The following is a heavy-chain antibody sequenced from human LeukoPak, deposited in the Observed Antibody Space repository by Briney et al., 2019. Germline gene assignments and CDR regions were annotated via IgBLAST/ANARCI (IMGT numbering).Heavy chain of an antibody. D-gene: IGHD5-24*01. CDR3: ARAEMATTNFDY. CDR1: GGSVSSSSYY. Sequence: KPSETLSLTCTVSGGSVSSSSYYWGWIRQPPGKGLEWIGSIYYSGSTYYNPSLKSRVTISVDTSKNQFSLKLSSVTAADTAVYYCARAEMATTNFDYWGQGTLVTVSS. V-gene: IGHV4-39*07. CDR2: IYYSGST. J-gene: IGHJ4*02.